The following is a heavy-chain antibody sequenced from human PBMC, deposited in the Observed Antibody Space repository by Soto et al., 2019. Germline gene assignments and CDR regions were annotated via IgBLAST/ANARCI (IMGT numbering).Heavy chain of an antibody. Sequence: GESLKISCKGSGYSFTIYCINWVLQMPGKGLEWMEIIYPGDSDTRYSPSFQGQVTISADKSIDTAYLQWRSLKASDTAVYYCARHHGSPGSYFGLDVWGQGTTVTVSS. CDR1: GYSFTIYC. J-gene: IGHJ6*02. D-gene: IGHD6-13*01. V-gene: IGHV5-51*01. CDR2: IYPGDSDT. CDR3: ARHHGSPGSYFGLDV.